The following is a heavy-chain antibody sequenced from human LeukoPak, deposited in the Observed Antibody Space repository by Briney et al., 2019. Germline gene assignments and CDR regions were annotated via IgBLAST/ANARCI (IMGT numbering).Heavy chain of an antibody. V-gene: IGHV7-4-1*02. D-gene: IGHD6-13*01. CDR3: ARDPVGSHGASDI. CDR1: GYTLTNYP. Sequence: ASVKVSCKASGYTLTNYPMNWVRQAPGQGLEWMGWINTNTGNPTYAQGFTGRFVFSLDTSVSTAYLQINSLKAEDTAVYYCARDPVGSHGASDIWGQGTMVTVSS. J-gene: IGHJ3*02. CDR2: INTNTGNP.